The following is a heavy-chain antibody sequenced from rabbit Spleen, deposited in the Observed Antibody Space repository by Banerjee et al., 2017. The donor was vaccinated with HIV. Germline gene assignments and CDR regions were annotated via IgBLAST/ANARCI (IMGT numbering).Heavy chain of an antibody. J-gene: IGHJ6*01. CDR2: IDTGSSGFT. D-gene: IGHD8-1*01. V-gene: IGHV1S40*01. CDR3: ARDASSSFSSYGMDL. Sequence: QSLEESGGDLAKPGASLTLTCTASGVSFSANSYMCWVRQAPGKGLEWIACIDTGSSGFTYFASWAKGRFTISKTSSTTVTLQLNSLTAADTATYFCARDASSSFSSYGMDLWGPGTLVTVS. CDR1: GVSFSANSY.